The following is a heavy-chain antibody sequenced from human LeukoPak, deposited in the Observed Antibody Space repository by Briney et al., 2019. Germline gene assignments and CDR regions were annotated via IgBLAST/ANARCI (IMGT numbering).Heavy chain of an antibody. CDR1: GFSFSGYW. CDR3: ARGLRLDSSSSYYGRNYYNYYGMDV. CDR2: IKQDGSVK. Sequence: PGGSLRLSCAASGFSFSGYWMSWVRQTPGKGLEWVANIKQDGSVKNSVDSMKGRFTISRDNSKNTLYLEMDSLRAEDTALYYCARGLRLDSSSSYYGRNYYNYYGMDVWGQGTTVTVSS. D-gene: IGHD6-13*01. J-gene: IGHJ6*02. V-gene: IGHV3-7*01.